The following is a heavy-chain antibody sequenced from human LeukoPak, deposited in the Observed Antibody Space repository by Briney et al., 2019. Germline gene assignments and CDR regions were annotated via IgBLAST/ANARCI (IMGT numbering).Heavy chain of an antibody. V-gene: IGHV4/OR15-8*02. CDR3: ATYFDTGGYKFNY. CDR1: GGSVSNSNW. CDR2: SHPDGNT. Sequence: SETLSLTCAVSGGSVSNSNWWSWVRQSPEKGLEWIGESHPDGNTNYSPSLKSRVTMSMDKSKNQSSLRLNSVTAADTAVYYCATYFDTGGYKFNYWGQGTLVTVSS. J-gene: IGHJ4*02. D-gene: IGHD3-9*01.